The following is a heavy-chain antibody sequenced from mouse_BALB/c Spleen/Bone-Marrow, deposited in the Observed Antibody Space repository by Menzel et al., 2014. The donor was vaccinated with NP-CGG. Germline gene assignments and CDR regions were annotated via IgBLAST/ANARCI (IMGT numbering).Heavy chain of an antibody. CDR2: IDPANGNT. D-gene: IGHD2-1*01. V-gene: IGHV14-3*02. Sequence: EVKLVESGAELVKPGASVKLSCTASGFNIKDTYMHWVKQRPEQGLEWIGRIDPANGNTKYDPKFQGKATITADTSSNPAYLQLSSLTSEDTAVYYCARYGNYCYAMDYWGQGTSVTVSS. CDR1: GFNIKDTY. J-gene: IGHJ4*01. CDR3: ARYGNYCYAMDY.